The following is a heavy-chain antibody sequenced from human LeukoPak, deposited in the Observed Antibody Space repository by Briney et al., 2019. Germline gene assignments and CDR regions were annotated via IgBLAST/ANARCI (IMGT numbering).Heavy chain of an antibody. J-gene: IGHJ5*02. CDR3: AKVDYYGSGSPPAGFDP. V-gene: IGHV3-30*02. D-gene: IGHD3-10*01. Sequence: GGSLRLSCAASGFTFSSYGMHWVRQAPGKGLAWVTFIRHDGSNKYYADSVKGRFTISRDNSKNTLYLQMNRLRAEDTAVYYCAKVDYYGSGSPPAGFDPWGQGTLVTVSS. CDR1: GFTFSSYG. CDR2: IRHDGSNK.